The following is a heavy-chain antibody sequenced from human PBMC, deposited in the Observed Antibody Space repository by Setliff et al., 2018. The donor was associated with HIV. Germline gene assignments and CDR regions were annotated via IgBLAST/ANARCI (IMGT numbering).Heavy chain of an antibody. CDR1: GGSISSGTYY. CDR3: AREGSSTWPDQGYFHL. D-gene: IGHD6-13*01. J-gene: IGHJ2*01. Sequence: SETLSLTCTVSGGSISSGTYYWSWIRQPAGKGLEWIGHIYTSGNTNYNPSLKSRVTISVDTSKSQFSLKLSSVTAADTAVYYCAREGSSTWPDQGYFHLWGRGTLVTVSS. CDR2: IYTSGNT. V-gene: IGHV4-61*09.